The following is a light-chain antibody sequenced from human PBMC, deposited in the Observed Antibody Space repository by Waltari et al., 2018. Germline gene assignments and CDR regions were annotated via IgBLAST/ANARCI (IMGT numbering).Light chain of an antibody. J-gene: IGKJ2*01. CDR3: QQYYTYPYT. V-gene: IGKV1-5*03. CDR2: KAS. CDR1: QSVTSF. Sequence: DIQMTQSPYTLSASMGDRVTVTCRTSQSVTSFLAWYQQKPGKAPNLLISKASTLESGVPSRFSGSGSGTDFTLTISSLQPDDLATYFCQQYYTYPYTFGQGTKLDI.